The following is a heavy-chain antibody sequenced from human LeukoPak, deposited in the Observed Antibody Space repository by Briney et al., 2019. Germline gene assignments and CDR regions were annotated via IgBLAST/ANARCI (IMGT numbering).Heavy chain of an antibody. J-gene: IGHJ4*02. D-gene: IGHD3-10*01. CDR2: IYYSGST. CDR1: GGSISSSSYY. CDR3: AYGLWFGEREDY. Sequence: SETLSLTCTVSGGSISSSSYYWGWIRQPPGKGLEWIGSIYYSGSTYYNPSLKSRVTISVDTSKNQFSLKLSSVTAADTAVYYCAYGLWFGEREDYWGQGTLVTVSS. V-gene: IGHV4-39*07.